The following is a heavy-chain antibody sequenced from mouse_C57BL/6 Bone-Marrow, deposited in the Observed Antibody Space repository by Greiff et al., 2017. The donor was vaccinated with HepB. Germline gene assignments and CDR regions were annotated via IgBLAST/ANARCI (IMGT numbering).Heavy chain of an antibody. CDR3: ARDYGPWYFDV. CDR2: IYPSDSET. CDR1: GYTFTSYW. Sequence: QVQLKQPGAELVGPGSSVKLSCKASGYTFTSYWMDWVKQRPGQGLEWIGNIYPSDSETHYNQKFKDKATLTVDKSSSTAYMQLSSLTSEDSAVYYCARDYGPWYFDVWGTGTTVTVSS. V-gene: IGHV1-61*01. J-gene: IGHJ1*03. D-gene: IGHD1-1*01.